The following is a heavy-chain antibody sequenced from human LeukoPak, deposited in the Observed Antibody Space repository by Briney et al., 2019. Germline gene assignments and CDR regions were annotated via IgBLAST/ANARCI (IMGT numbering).Heavy chain of an antibody. CDR2: ISYDGSNK. J-gene: IGHJ4*02. D-gene: IGHD3-10*01. Sequence: GRSLRLSCAASGFTFSSYGMHWVRQAPGKGLEWVAVISYDGSNKYYADSVKGRFTISRDHSKNTLYLQMNSLRAEDTAVYYCAKAGVLWFGEFPDYWGQGTLVTVSS. CDR3: AKAGVLWFGEFPDY. V-gene: IGHV3-30*18. CDR1: GFTFSSYG.